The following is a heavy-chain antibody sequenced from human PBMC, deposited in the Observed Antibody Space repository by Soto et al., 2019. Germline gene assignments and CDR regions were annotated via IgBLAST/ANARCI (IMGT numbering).Heavy chain of an antibody. D-gene: IGHD6-13*01. CDR3: ARDGGQLVSYGMDV. CDR1: GFTFSSYA. V-gene: IGHV3-30-3*01. J-gene: IGHJ6*02. CDR2: ISYDGSNK. Sequence: QVQLVESGGGVVQPGRSLRLSCAASGFTFSSYAMHWVRQAPGKGLEWVAVISYDGSNKYYADALKGRFTISRDNSKNTLYLQMNSLRAEDTAVYYCARDGGQLVSYGMDVWGQGNTVTVSS.